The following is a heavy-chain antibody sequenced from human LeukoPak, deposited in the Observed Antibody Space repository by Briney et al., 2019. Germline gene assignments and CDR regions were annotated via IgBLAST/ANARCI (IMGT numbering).Heavy chain of an antibody. Sequence: GGSLRLSCAASRFTFSSFSMNWVRQAPGKGLEWVSSISSGSNYIFYADSVKGRFTISRDNAKSTLYLQMNSLRVEDTAVYYCVADLGDYADFWGQGTLVTVSS. CDR1: RFTFSSFS. J-gene: IGHJ4*02. CDR2: ISSGSNYI. V-gene: IGHV3-21*01. CDR3: VADLGDYADF.